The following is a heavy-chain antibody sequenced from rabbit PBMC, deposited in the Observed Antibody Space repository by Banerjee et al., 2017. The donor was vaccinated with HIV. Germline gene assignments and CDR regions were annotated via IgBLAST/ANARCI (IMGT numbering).Heavy chain of an antibody. CDR3: ARGITRTNL. J-gene: IGHJ4*01. CDR1: GFSFSNSDW. Sequence: QEQLEESGGDLVKPEGSLTLTCTASGFSFSNSDWICWVRQAPGKGLEWIACIYAGSSGSTYYASWAKGRFTISKTSSTTVTLQMTSLTAADTATYFCARGITRTNLWGPGTLVTVS. CDR2: IYAGSSGST. V-gene: IGHV1S45*01. D-gene: IGHD1-1*01.